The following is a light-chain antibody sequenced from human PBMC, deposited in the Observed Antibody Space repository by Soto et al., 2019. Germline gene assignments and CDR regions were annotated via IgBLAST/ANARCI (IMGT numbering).Light chain of an antibody. CDR3: QQANRFPPT. V-gene: IGKV1-12*01. Sequence: DIQMTQSPSSVAASVGDRVTITCRASQDIDIWLAWYQQKPGTAPKVLIYPASTLQSVVPSRFSGIGSGTDFTLTISSLQPEDFATYFCQQANRFPPTFGQGTRLEVK. J-gene: IGKJ5*01. CDR1: QDIDIW. CDR2: PAS.